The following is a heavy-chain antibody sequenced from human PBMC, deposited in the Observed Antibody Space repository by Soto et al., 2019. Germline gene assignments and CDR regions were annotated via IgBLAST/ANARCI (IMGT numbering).Heavy chain of an antibody. J-gene: IGHJ4*02. D-gene: IGHD2-15*01. Sequence: QVQLVQSGAEVKKPGASVKVSCKASGYTFTSYAMHWVRQAPGQRLEWMGWINAGNGNTKYSQKFQGRVTITRDTSASTAYMELSSLRSEDTAVYYCASRVGYCSGGSCYTLNHWGQGTLVTVSS. CDR3: ASRVGYCSGGSCYTLNH. CDR2: INAGNGNT. V-gene: IGHV1-3*01. CDR1: GYTFTSYA.